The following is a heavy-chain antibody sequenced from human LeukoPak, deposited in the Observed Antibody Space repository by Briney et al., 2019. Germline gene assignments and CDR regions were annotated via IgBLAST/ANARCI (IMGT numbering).Heavy chain of an antibody. CDR3: ARDTKGDY. CDR1: GYTFIGYY. V-gene: IGHV1-18*04. CDR2: ISAYNGNT. J-gene: IGHJ4*02. Sequence: ASVKVSCKAFGYTFIGYYMHWVRQAPGQGPEWMGWISAYNGNTNYAQKLQGRVTVTTDTSTSTAYMGLRSLGSDDTAVYYCARDTKGDYWGQGTLVTVSS.